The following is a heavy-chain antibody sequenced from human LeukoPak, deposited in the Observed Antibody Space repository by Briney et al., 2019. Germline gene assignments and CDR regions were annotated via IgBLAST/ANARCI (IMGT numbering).Heavy chain of an antibody. CDR3: TTAPRLRGYSYGD. D-gene: IGHD5-18*01. CDR1: GFTFGDHA. CDR2: IRSKAYGGTT. Sequence: GGSLRLSCTASGFTFGDHAMSWVRQAPGKGLEWVGFIRSKAYGGTTEYAASVKDRFTTSRDDSKSIAYLQMNSLKTEDTAVYYCTTAPRLRGYSYGDWGQGTLVTVSS. J-gene: IGHJ4*02. V-gene: IGHV3-49*04.